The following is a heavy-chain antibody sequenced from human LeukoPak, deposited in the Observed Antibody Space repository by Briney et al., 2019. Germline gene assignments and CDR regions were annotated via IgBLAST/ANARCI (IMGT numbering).Heavy chain of an antibody. CDR3: ARVWFGAPYYYYGMDV. J-gene: IGHJ6*02. Sequence: RPGGSLRLSCAASGFTFSSYAMPWVRQAPGKGLEWVAVISYDGSNKYYADSVKGRFTISRDNSKNTLYLQMNSLRAEDTAVYYCARVWFGAPYYYYGMDVWGQGTTVTVSS. CDR2: ISYDGSNK. D-gene: IGHD3-10*01. CDR1: GFTFSSYA. V-gene: IGHV3-30*04.